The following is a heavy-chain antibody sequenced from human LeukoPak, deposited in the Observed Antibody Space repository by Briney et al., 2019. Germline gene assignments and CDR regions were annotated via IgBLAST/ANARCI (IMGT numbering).Heavy chain of an antibody. CDR1: GLTFSSYW. J-gene: IGHJ4*02. CDR2: IKEDGSRN. CDR3: ARDWKLDY. Sequence: GGSLRLSCAASGLTFSSYWMSWVRQAPGKGLEWVANIKEDGSRNHYVDSVKGRFTISRDNAKNSLYLQMNSLRAEDTAVYYCARDWKLDYWGQGTLVTVSS. V-gene: IGHV3-7*01. D-gene: IGHD1-1*01.